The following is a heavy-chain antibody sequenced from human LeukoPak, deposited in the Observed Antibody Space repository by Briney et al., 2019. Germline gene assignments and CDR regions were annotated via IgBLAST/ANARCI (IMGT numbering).Heavy chain of an antibody. CDR2: INQNGAEK. CDR3: ARDGTAAGLYFDL. CDR1: GFTFSDYW. J-gene: IGHJ4*01. Sequence: GGSLRLSCVISGFTFSDYWMNWVRQAPGKGLEWVGSINQNGAEKTYLDSVKGRLTISRDNPRNSLYLQMNSLRAEDTAIYYCARDGTAAGLYFDLWGQGALVTVSS. V-gene: IGHV3-7*01. D-gene: IGHD6-13*01.